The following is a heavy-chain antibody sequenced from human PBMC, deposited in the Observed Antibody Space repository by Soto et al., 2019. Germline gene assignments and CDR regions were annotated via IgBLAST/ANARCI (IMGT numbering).Heavy chain of an antibody. CDR2: IIPIFGTA. CDR3: ARDVVVVAATRGTYYYGMDV. CDR1: GGTFSSYA. D-gene: IGHD2-15*01. J-gene: IGHJ6*02. Sequence: ASVKVSCKASGGTFSSYAISWVRQAPGQGLEWLGGIIPIFGTANYAQKFQGRVTITADESTSTAYMELSSLRSEDTAVYYCARDVVVVAATRGTYYYGMDVWGQGTTVTVSS. V-gene: IGHV1-69*13.